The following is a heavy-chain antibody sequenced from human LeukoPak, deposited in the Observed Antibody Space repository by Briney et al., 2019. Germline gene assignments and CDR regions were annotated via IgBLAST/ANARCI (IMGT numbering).Heavy chain of an antibody. D-gene: IGHD2-2*01. V-gene: IGHV1-18*01. CDR1: GYTFTSYG. CDR2: ISAYNGNA. Sequence: ASVEVSCKASGYTFTSYGISWVRQAPGQGLEWMGWISAYNGNANYAQRLQGRVTMTTDTSTSTAYMELRSLRSDDTAVYYCARDTDIVVVPAATVGYYYYGMDVWGQGTTVTVSS. J-gene: IGHJ6*02. CDR3: ARDTDIVVVPAATVGYYYYGMDV.